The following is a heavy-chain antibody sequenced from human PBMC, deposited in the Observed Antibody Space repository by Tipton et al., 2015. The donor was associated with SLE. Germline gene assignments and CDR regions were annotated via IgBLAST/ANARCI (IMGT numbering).Heavy chain of an antibody. CDR2: IFYTGST. J-gene: IGHJ3*02. Sequence: TLSLTCTVSDGSIRSTNYYWGWIRQPPGKGLEWIGSIFYTGSTYYNPSLKSRVSFSIDTSKHQFSLRLSSVTAADTGVYYCARGLNFFDSSALDAFDIWGQGTLVTVSA. CDR3: ARGLNFFDSSALDAFDI. V-gene: IGHV4-39*07. CDR1: DGSIRSTNYY. D-gene: IGHD3-22*01.